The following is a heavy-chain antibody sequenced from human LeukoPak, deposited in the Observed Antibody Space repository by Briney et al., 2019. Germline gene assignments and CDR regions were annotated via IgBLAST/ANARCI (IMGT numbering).Heavy chain of an antibody. CDR2: IKQDGSKK. CDR3: ATPLDYYDTSGYHQGGD. V-gene: IGHV3-7*03. J-gene: IGHJ4*02. Sequence: GGSLRLSCAASGFTFSSYSMNWVRQAPGKGLEWVANIKQDGSKKNYVDSVKGRFTISRDNAKNSLYLQMNSLRAEDTAVYYCATPLDYYDTSGYHQGGDWGQGTLVTVSS. D-gene: IGHD3-22*01. CDR1: GFTFSSYS.